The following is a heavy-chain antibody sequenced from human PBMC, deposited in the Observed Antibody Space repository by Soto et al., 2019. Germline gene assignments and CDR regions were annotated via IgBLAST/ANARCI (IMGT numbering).Heavy chain of an antibody. Sequence: ASVKVSCKASGYTFTSYGISWVRQAPGQGLEWMGWISAYNGNTNYAQKLQGRVTMTTDTSTSTAYMELMSLRSDDTAVYYCATDCSGCSCYSFPFDYWGQGTLVTVSS. CDR1: GYTFTSYG. CDR3: ATDCSGCSCYSFPFDY. V-gene: IGHV1-18*01. CDR2: ISAYNGNT. J-gene: IGHJ4*02. D-gene: IGHD2-15*01.